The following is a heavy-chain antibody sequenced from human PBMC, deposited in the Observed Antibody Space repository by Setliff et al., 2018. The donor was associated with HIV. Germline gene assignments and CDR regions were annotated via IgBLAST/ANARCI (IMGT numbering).Heavy chain of an antibody. J-gene: IGHJ3*02. CDR1: GYTFTAYY. CDR2: INPYSGGT. V-gene: IGHV1-2*04. D-gene: IGHD3-10*01. CDR3: VSEVRAAYKGPLWFGQSDPRPDTFDI. Sequence: ASVKVSCKASGYTFTAYYIHWVRQAPGQGLEWMGWINPYSGGTNYAQNFQGWVTMTRDTSITTAYMALSRLTSDVTALYFCVSEVRAAYKGPLWFGQSDPRPDTFDIWGQGTMVTVSS.